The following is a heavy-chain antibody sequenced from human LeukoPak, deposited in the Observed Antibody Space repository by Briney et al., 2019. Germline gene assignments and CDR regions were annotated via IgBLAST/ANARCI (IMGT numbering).Heavy chain of an antibody. Sequence: ATVKVSCKASGYTFTSYYMHWVRQAPGQGLEWMGIINPSGGSTSYAQKFQGRVTMTRDTSTSTVYMELSSLRSEDTAVYYCVTSSSWYDPGDYWGQGTLVTVSS. J-gene: IGHJ4*02. D-gene: IGHD6-13*01. CDR2: INPSGGST. CDR1: GYTFTSYY. CDR3: VTSSSWYDPGDY. V-gene: IGHV1-46*01.